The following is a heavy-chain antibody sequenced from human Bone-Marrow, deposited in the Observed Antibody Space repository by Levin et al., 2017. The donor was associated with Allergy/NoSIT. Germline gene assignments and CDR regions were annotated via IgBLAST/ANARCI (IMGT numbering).Heavy chain of an antibody. CDR1: GYTFTNHW. CDR2: VYPTDSSA. CDR3: ARGNYGFRSGHYHSFDF. V-gene: IGHV5-51*01. D-gene: IGHD3-3*01. J-gene: IGHJ4*02. Sequence: GESLKISCKASGYTFTNHWIGWVRQAPGKDPEWMGVVYPTDSSATYGPSLQGRVTLSADKSITTAYLLWSSLQAPDTAPYYCARGNYGFRSGHYHSFDFWGQGAVLSVSP.